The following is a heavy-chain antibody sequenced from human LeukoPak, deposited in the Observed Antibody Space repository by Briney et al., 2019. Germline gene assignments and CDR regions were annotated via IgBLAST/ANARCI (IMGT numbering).Heavy chain of an antibody. D-gene: IGHD2-8*01. Sequence: GGSLRLSCAASGFTFSTYWMGWVRQAPGKGLEWVANIKPDGGEKQYVDSGKGRFTISRDTAKNSLYLQMNSPRAEDTAVYYCAREEWWFDAWGQGTLVTVSS. CDR3: AREEWWFDA. CDR1: GFTFSTYW. V-gene: IGHV3-7*01. J-gene: IGHJ5*02. CDR2: IKPDGGEK.